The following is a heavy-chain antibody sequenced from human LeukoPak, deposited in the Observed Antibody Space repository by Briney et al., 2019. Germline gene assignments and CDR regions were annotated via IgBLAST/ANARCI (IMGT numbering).Heavy chain of an antibody. D-gene: IGHD3-16*02. CDR1: GYTFTSYG. V-gene: IGHV1-18*01. J-gene: IGHJ4*02. CDR3: ARDHTYYDYIWGSYRSITFDY. CDR2: ISAYNGNT. Sequence: ASVKVSCKASGYTFTSYGISWVRQAPGQGLEWMGWISAYNGNTNYAQKLQGRVTMTTDTSTSTAYMELGSLRSYDTAVYYCARDHTYYDYIWGSYRSITFDYWGQGTLVTVSS.